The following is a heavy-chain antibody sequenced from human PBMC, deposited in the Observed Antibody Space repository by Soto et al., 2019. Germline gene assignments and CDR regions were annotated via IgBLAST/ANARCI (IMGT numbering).Heavy chain of an antibody. V-gene: IGHV3-74*03. CDR2: VKSDGSGT. CDR3: ARERTRTGWPLDY. CDR1: GFTFSSHW. J-gene: IGHJ4*02. Sequence: EVQLVKSGGGLVQPGGSLRLSCAASGFTFSSHWMHWVRQAPGKGLVWVSRVKSDGSGTVYADSVKGRFTISRDNTKNALYLQMNSLRAEDTAVYYCARERTRTGWPLDYWGQGTRVTVSS.